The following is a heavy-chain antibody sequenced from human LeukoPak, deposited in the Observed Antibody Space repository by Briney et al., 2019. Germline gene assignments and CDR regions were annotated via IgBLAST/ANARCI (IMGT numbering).Heavy chain of an antibody. J-gene: IGHJ4*02. D-gene: IGHD6-13*01. V-gene: IGHV3-7*01. CDR1: GFTFRNYW. Sequence: GGSLRLSCEVSGFTFRNYWMNWVRQAPGRGLEWVANIKPDGSEKNYVDSVKGRFTISRDDAKNSLFLQMNSLRPEDTAVYFCARNDVAAAGDYWGQGTLVTVSS. CDR3: ARNDVAAAGDY. CDR2: IKPDGSEK.